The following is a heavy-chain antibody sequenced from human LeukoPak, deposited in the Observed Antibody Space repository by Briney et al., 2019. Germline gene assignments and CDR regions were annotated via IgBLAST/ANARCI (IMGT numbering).Heavy chain of an antibody. J-gene: IGHJ5*02. CDR3: ARRSSAVAGTESWFDP. Sequence: GESLKISCKGSGYSFTSYWIAWVRRMPGKGLEWMGIIYPGDSDTRCSPSFQGQVTISADKSISNAYLQWSSLKASDTAMYYCARRSSAVAGTESWFDPWGQGTLVTVSS. D-gene: IGHD6-19*01. CDR2: IYPGDSDT. CDR1: GYSFTSYW. V-gene: IGHV5-51*01.